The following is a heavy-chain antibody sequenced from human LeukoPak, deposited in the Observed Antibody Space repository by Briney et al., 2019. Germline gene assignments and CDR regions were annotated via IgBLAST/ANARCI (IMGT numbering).Heavy chain of an antibody. CDR1: GGSFSSHY. CDR2: INHSGST. D-gene: IGHD2-15*01. CDR3: AGSRYCSGGTCYATFDY. Sequence: SETLSLTCAVYGGSFSSHYWSWIRQPPGEGLEWIGKINHSGSTNYNPSLKSRVTMSVDTSKNHFSLKLSSVTAADTALYYCAGSRYCSGGTCYATFDYWGQGTLVTVSS. J-gene: IGHJ4*02. V-gene: IGHV4-34*01.